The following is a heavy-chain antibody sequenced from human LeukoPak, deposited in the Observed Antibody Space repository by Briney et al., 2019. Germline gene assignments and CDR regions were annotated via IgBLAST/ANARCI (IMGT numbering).Heavy chain of an antibody. CDR1: GGSINSYY. Sequence: SETLSLTCTVSGGSINSYYWSWVRQPPGKGLEWIGYIYYGGNTDYNPSLKSRVTISIDTSKKFFSLKLTSVTAADTAVYYCARHPPPGNNGYEGFIDNWGQGTLVIVSS. CDR2: IYYGGNT. CDR3: ARHPPPGNNGYEGFIDN. V-gene: IGHV4-59*08. J-gene: IGHJ4*02. D-gene: IGHD5-12*01.